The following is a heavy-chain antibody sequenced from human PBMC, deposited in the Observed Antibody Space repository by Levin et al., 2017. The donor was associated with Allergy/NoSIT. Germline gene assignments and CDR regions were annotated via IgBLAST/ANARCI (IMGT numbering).Heavy chain of an antibody. D-gene: IGHD3-16*01. V-gene: IGHV6-1*01. Sequence: SETLSLTCAISGDSVSSNSVAWNWIRQSPSRGLEWLGRTYYRSKWSNDYAISVKSRITIKPDASKNQFSLQLNSVTPEDTAVYYCARTGGSFHYFDYWGQGTLVTVSS. CDR2: TYYRSKWSN. CDR1: GDSVSSNSVA. J-gene: IGHJ4*02. CDR3: ARTGGSFHYFDY.